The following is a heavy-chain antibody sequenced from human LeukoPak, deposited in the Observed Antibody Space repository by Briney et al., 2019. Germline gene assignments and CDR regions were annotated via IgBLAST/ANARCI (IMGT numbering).Heavy chain of an antibody. D-gene: IGHD6-19*01. CDR1: GGSISSSSYY. V-gene: IGHV4-39*01. CDR2: IYYSGST. Sequence: SETLSLTCTVSGGSISSSSYYWGWIRRPPGKGLEWIGSIYYSGSTYYNPSLKSRVTISVDTSKNQFSLKLSSVTAADTAVYYCARLSSGWLFDYWGQGTLVTVSS. J-gene: IGHJ4*02. CDR3: ARLSSGWLFDY.